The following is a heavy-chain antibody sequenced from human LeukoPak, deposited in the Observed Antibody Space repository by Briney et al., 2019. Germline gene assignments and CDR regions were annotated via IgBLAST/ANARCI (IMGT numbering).Heavy chain of an antibody. D-gene: IGHD6-19*01. J-gene: IGHJ4*02. CDR3: AKYGNSGWVIDN. Sequence: SETLSLTCTVSGDSISSYNWSWIRQPAGKGLEWIGRIYRSRTINYNPSLKSRVTMSPDTSNNQFSLRLSSVTAADTAVYFCAKYGNSGWVIDNWGQGTLVTVSS. CDR1: GDSISSYN. V-gene: IGHV4-4*07. CDR2: IYRSRTI.